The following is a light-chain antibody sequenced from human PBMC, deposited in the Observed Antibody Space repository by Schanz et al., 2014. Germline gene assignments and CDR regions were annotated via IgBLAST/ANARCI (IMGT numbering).Light chain of an antibody. V-gene: IGLV2-8*01. CDR2: EVN. CDR3: SSYAGSNNLV. Sequence: QSALTQPPSASGSPGQSVTISCTGTSSDIGGYSYVSWYQQHPGKAPTLMIYEVNKRPSGVPDRFSGSKSGNTASLTVSGLQAEDEADYYCSSYAGSNNLVFGGGTKLTVL. CDR1: SSDIGGYSY. J-gene: IGLJ3*02.